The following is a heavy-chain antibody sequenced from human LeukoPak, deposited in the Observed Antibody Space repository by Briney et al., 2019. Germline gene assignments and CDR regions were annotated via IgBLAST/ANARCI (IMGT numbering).Heavy chain of an antibody. Sequence: GGSLRVSCAASGFTFSSYWMHWVRQAPGKGLVWVSRINSDGSSTNYADSVKGRFTISRDNSKNTLDLQMNSLRAEDTAVYYCAKSRIGDSPSSDYWGQGTLVTVSS. CDR3: AKSRIGDSPSSDY. CDR2: INSDGSST. CDR1: GFTFSSYW. V-gene: IGHV3-74*01. D-gene: IGHD1-26*01. J-gene: IGHJ4*02.